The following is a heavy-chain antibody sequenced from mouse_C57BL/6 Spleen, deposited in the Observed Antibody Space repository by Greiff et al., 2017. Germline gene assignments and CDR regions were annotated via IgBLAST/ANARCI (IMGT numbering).Heavy chain of an antibody. J-gene: IGHJ3*01. D-gene: IGHD2-4*01. CDR1: GYAFSSYW. Sequence: VQLQQSGAELVKPGASVKISCKASGYAFSSYWMNWVKQRPGKGLEWIGQIYPGDGDTNYNGKFKGKATLTADKSSSTAYMQLSSLTSEDSSVYFCARAGDYDGFAYWGQGTLVTVSA. V-gene: IGHV1-80*01. CDR2: IYPGDGDT. CDR3: ARAGDYDGFAY.